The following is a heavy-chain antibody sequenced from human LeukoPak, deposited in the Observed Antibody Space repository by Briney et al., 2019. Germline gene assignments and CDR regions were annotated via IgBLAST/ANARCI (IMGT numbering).Heavy chain of an antibody. CDR3: ARMSSDYGDYGTDY. V-gene: IGHV3-21*01. D-gene: IGHD4-17*01. Sequence: GESLRLSCAASGFTVSSNYMSWVRQAPGKGLEWVSSISSSSSFIYYADSVKGRFTISRDHAKNSLYLQMNSLRAEDTAVYYCARMSSDYGDYGTDYWGQGTLVTVSS. CDR2: ISSSSSFI. J-gene: IGHJ4*02. CDR1: GFTVSSNY.